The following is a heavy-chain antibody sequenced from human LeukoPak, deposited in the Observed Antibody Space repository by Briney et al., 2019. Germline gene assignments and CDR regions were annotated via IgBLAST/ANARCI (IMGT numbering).Heavy chain of an antibody. CDR2: IYYSGTT. CDR1: GGAISSSSYY. Sequence: PSETLSLTCTVSGGAISSSSYYWGWLRQPPGKGLERHGSIYYSGTTHYNPSLRSRVTISVDTSKNQFSLRLSSVTAADTAVYYCARHSPSVTSIDYWGHGTLVTDSS. V-gene: IGHV4-39*01. J-gene: IGHJ4*01. D-gene: IGHD4-17*01. CDR3: ARHSPSVTSIDY.